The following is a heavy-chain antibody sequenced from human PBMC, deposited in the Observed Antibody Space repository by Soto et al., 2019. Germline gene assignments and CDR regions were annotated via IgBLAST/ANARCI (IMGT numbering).Heavy chain of an antibody. V-gene: IGHV1-18*01. CDR1: GYSFTNYG. J-gene: IGHJ6*03. CDR3: ARDRGVAPPVAGNVRYYYYMDV. CDR2: ISAFNGNT. D-gene: IGHD6-19*01. Sequence: QDQLVQSGAEVKKPGASVTVSCKASGYSFTNYGVTWVRQAPGQGLEWMGWISAFNGNTHYAQNLQGRVTMTADASTRPAYMELRSLRSDDTAVYYCARDRGVAPPVAGNVRYYYYMDVWGKGTTVTVSS.